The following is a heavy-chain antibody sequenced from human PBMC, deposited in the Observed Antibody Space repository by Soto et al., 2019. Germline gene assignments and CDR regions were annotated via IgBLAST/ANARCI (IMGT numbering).Heavy chain of an antibody. CDR1: GFTFSSYA. Sequence: EVQLLESGGGLVQPGGSLRLSCAASGFTFSSYAMSWVRQAPGKGLEWVSAISGSGGSTYYADSVKGRFTISRDNSKNTLYLQMNSLRAEHTAVYYCAKEVYDILTGYQYWGQETLVTVSS. CDR2: ISGSGGST. J-gene: IGHJ4*02. D-gene: IGHD3-9*01. V-gene: IGHV3-23*01. CDR3: AKEVYDILTGYQY.